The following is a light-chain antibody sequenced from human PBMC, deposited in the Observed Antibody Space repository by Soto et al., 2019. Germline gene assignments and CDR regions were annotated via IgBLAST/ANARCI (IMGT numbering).Light chain of an antibody. CDR2: GAS. V-gene: IGKV3D-7*01. CDR3: QQDDILPGT. Sequence: QSPDPLSLSKRERATLSCRASQSVSSSYLAWYQQKPGQAPRLLIYGASTRATGIPARFSGSGSGTEFTLTISSLQSEDLAVYYCQQDDILPGTFGQGTKV. J-gene: IGKJ1*01. CDR1: QSVSSSY.